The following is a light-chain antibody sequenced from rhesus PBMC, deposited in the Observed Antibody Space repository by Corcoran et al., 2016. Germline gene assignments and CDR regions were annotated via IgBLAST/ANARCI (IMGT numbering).Light chain of an antibody. CDR2: AAS. CDR1: QGISNW. CDR3: QQHNSNPYS. V-gene: IGKV1-33*02. Sequence: DIQMTQSPSSLSASVGDRVTITCQASQGISNWLAWYQTKPGKAPKLRIYAASSLQSGVPSRFSGSGSGTEFTLTSSSLQPEDFATYYCQQHNSNPYSFGQGTKVEIK. J-gene: IGKJ2*01.